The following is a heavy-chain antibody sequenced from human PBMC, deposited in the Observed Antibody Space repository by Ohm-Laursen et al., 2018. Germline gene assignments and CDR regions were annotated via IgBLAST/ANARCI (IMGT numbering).Heavy chain of an antibody. J-gene: IGHJ4*02. D-gene: IGHD1-1*01. CDR2: LTPNSGHP. V-gene: IGHV1-8*02. Sequence: ASVKVSCKASGYTFTTYDIPWVRQAAGQGPEWLGWLTPNSGHPGSAQKFRDRVTMTSDTSISTAYMELYGLTSEDTAAYYCARAVRNQLVSDYWGQGTLVTVSS. CDR1: GYTFTTYD. CDR3: ARAVRNQLVSDY.